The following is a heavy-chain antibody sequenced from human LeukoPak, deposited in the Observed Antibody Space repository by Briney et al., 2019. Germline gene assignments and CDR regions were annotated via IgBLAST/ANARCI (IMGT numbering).Heavy chain of an antibody. Sequence: GGSLRLSCAASGFTFSSYVMHWVRQAPGKGLEWVAVISYDGSNKYYADSVKGRFTISRDNSKNTLYLQMNSLRAEDTAVYYCARDPCSGGSCYSFDYWGQGTLVTVSS. V-gene: IGHV3-30-3*01. CDR2: ISYDGSNK. CDR3: ARDPCSGGSCYSFDY. J-gene: IGHJ4*02. D-gene: IGHD2-15*01. CDR1: GFTFSSYV.